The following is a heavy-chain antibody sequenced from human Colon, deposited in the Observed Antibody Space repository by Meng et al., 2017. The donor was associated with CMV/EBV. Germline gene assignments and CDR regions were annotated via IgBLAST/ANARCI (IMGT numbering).Heavy chain of an antibody. CDR3: AKSPRWGDFWNLGDY. CDR2: ITGSGGTT. J-gene: IGHJ4*02. Sequence: SVFTFNASGMSWVRQAPGQGLEWVASITGSGGTTYYGDSVKGRFTISRDNSKRTVHLQMNSLRAEDTAVYYCAKSPRWGDFWNLGDYWGQGTLVTVSS. CDR1: VFTFNASG. V-gene: IGHV3-23*01. D-gene: IGHD3-3*01.